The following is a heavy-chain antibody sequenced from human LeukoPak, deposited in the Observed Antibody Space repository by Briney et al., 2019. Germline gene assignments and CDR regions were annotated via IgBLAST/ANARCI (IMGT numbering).Heavy chain of an antibody. Sequence: GGSLRLSCAASGFTFSSYDMHWVRQATGKGLEWVSAIGTAGDTYYADSVKGRFTISRDNSKNTLYLQMNSLRAEDTAIYYCAKNGDRGAYCTGGTCYPYFYYYMDVWGKGTTVTI. CDR1: GFTFSSYD. D-gene: IGHD2-15*01. V-gene: IGHV3-13*01. J-gene: IGHJ6*03. CDR3: AKNGDRGAYCTGGTCYPYFYYYMDV. CDR2: IGTAGDT.